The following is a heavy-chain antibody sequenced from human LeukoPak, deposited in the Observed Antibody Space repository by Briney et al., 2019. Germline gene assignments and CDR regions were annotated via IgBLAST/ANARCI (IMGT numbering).Heavy chain of an antibody. CDR2: ISTYKGKT. J-gene: IGHJ4*02. CDR1: GYTFTTYD. D-gene: IGHD3-22*01. V-gene: IGHV1-18*01. CDR3: ARGGGGSGYRDY. Sequence: ASVRVSCKASGYTFTTYDITWVRQAPGHGLEWMGRISTYKGKTYYAQKLQGRVTMNTDTSTSTAFMDLRSLRSDDTALYYCARGGGGSGYRDYWGQGTLVTVSS.